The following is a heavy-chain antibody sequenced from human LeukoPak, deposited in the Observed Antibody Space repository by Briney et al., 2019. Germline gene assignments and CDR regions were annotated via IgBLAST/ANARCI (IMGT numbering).Heavy chain of an antibody. Sequence: PGGSLILSCAVSGFTFSSYWMNWVRQAPGKGLEWVASIKQDGGEKSYVDSVKGRFTISRDNAKNSLYLQMSSLRAEDTAVYYCARDGTAAGLYFDLWGQGTLATVSS. V-gene: IGHV3-7*01. D-gene: IGHD6-13*01. J-gene: IGHJ4*01. CDR1: GFTFSSYW. CDR3: ARDGTAAGLYFDL. CDR2: IKQDGGEK.